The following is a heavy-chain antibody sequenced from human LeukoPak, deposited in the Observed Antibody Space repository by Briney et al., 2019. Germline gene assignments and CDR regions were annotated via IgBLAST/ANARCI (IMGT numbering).Heavy chain of an antibody. CDR2: IGVAGDT. Sequence: GGSLRLSCAASGFAFSTYDMHWVRQATGKGLEWVSAIGVAGDTYYPGSVKGRFTISRENAKNFLYLQMNSLRAGDTAVYYCARGFVHAFDIWGQGTMVTVSS. CDR1: GFAFSTYD. CDR3: ARGFVHAFDI. J-gene: IGHJ3*02. D-gene: IGHD6-6*01. V-gene: IGHV3-13*04.